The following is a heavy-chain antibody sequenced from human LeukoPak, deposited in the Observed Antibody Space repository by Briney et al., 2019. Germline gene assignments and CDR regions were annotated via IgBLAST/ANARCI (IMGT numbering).Heavy chain of an antibody. CDR3: ANTMVRGVIPNDY. D-gene: IGHD3-10*01. CDR2: ISGSGGST. V-gene: IGHV3-23*01. Sequence: PGGSLRLSCAASGFTFSSYAMSWVRQAPGKGLEWVSAISGSGGSTYYADSVKGRFTISRDNSKNTLYLQMNSLRAEDTAVYYCANTMVRGVIPNDYWGQGTLVTVSS. CDR1: GFTFSSYA. J-gene: IGHJ4*02.